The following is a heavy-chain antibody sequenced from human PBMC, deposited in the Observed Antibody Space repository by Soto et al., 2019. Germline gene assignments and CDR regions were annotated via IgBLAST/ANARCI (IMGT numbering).Heavy chain of an antibody. CDR1: GFTFGDYA. Sequence: EVQVVESGGGLVQPGRSLRLSCTTSGFTFGDYAMSWFRQAPGKGLEWVGFIRSQAYSGTTEYAASVRGRFTISRDDSXSIAYLQMSSLKTEDTAVYYCTRGRSITTNNWFDPWGQGTLVTVSS. CDR3: TRGRSITTNNWFDP. V-gene: IGHV3-49*03. D-gene: IGHD1-20*01. J-gene: IGHJ5*02. CDR2: IRSQAYSGTT.